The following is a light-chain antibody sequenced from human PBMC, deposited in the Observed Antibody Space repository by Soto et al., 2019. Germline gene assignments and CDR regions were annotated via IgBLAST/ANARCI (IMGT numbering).Light chain of an antibody. CDR3: QQYSSWPPWT. Sequence: EMVMTQSPATLSVSPGERATLSCRASQSVSSNLAWYQQKPGQAPRLLIYGASTRATGVPARFSGSGSGTEFILTISSLQSEDFAFYYCQQYSSWPPWTFGQGTKVEIK. J-gene: IGKJ1*01. CDR1: QSVSSN. CDR2: GAS. V-gene: IGKV3-15*01.